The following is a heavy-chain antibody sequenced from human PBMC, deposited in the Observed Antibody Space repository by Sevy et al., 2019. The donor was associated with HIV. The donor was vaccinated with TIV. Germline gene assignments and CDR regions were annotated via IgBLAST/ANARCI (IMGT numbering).Heavy chain of an antibody. CDR2: LDPEDGET. CDR1: GYRLIEVS. Sequence: ASVKVSCKVAGYRLIEVSMHWVRQAPGKGLEWMGHLDPEDGETIYAQKFQGRVTMTEDTSTDTAYMEVSSLRSEDTDVYYCAADRGEDYCSGNSCQRHYYNGLDVWGQGTTVTVSS. D-gene: IGHD2-15*01. CDR3: AADRGEDYCSGNSCQRHYYNGLDV. J-gene: IGHJ6*02. V-gene: IGHV1-24*01.